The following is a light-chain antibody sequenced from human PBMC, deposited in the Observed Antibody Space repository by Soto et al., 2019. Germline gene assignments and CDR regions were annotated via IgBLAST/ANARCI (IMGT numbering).Light chain of an antibody. CDR1: SSYVGGYNY. CDR2: DVS. J-gene: IGLJ1*01. CDR3: CSYAGSYTYV. Sequence: QSALTQPRSLSGSPGQSVTISCTGTSSYVGGYNYGSWYQQHPGKAPILMIYDVSKRPSGVPDRFSGSKSGNTASLTSSGLQAEDEADYYCCSYAGSYTYVFGTGTKVTVL. V-gene: IGLV2-11*01.